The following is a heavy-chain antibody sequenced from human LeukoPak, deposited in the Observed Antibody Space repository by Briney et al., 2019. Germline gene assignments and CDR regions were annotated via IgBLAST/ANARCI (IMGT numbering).Heavy chain of an antibody. Sequence: GASVTVSCKASGYTFSGHYMHWVRQAPGQGLEWMGWINPNSGGTNYVQNFQGRVTMTRDTSTSTAYMELSRLRFDDTAVYYCARNGYGSGSYSWGQGTLVTVSS. D-gene: IGHD3-10*01. CDR1: GYTFSGHY. V-gene: IGHV1-2*02. CDR2: INPNSGGT. J-gene: IGHJ4*02. CDR3: ARNGYGSGSYS.